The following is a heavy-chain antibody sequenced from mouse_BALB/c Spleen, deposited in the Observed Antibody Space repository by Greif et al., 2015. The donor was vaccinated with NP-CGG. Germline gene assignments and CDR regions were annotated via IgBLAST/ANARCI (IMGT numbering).Heavy chain of an antibody. V-gene: IGHV5-4*02. CDR3: AREGGNLDMDD. Sequence: VKLVESGGGLVKPGGSLKLSCAASGFTFSDYYMYWVRQTPEKRLEWVATISDGGSYTYYPDSVKGRFTISRDNAKNNQYLQRSSMKAEDTARYYCAREGGNLDMDDWGQGTSVTVSS. J-gene: IGHJ4*01. CDR2: ISDGGSYT. D-gene: IGHD2-1*01. CDR1: GFTFSDYY.